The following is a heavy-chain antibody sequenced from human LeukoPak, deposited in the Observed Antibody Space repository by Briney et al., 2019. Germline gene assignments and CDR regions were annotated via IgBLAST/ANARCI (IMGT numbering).Heavy chain of an antibody. Sequence: GESLTLSWAASGFTFSSYGMHCVRQPPGNWLEWAAVIWYDGSNKYYAGSVKGLFTISGDNSKNTLYLQMNSLRAEDTAVYYCATEVLDYGDGSYYYYGMDVWGQGTTVTGSS. CDR2: IWYDGSNK. CDR1: GFTFSSYG. V-gene: IGHV3-33*01. CDR3: ATEVLDYGDGSYYYYGMDV. D-gene: IGHD4-17*01. J-gene: IGHJ6*02.